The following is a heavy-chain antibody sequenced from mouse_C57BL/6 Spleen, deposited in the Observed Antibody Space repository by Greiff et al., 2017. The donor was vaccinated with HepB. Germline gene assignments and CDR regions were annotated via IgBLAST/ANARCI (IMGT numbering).Heavy chain of an antibody. J-gene: IGHJ2*01. Sequence: VQGVESGAELVKPGASVKISCKASGYAFSSYWMNWVKQRPGKGLEWIGQIYPGDGDTNYNGKFKGKATLTADKSSSTAYMQLSSLTSEDSAVYFCARSPLYYDYGNYFDYWGQGTTLTVSS. CDR1: GYAFSSYW. V-gene: IGHV1-80*01. CDR3: ARSPLYYDYGNYFDY. CDR2: IYPGDGDT. D-gene: IGHD2-4*01.